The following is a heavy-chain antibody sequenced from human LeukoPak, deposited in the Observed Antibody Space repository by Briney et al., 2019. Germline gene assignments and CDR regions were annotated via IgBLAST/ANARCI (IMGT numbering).Heavy chain of an antibody. CDR1: GFTFGDYA. V-gene: IGHV3-49*03. CDR3: TRGGYYDSSGYPYFDY. J-gene: IGHJ4*02. D-gene: IGHD3-22*01. CDR2: IRSKAYGGTT. Sequence: GGSLRLSCTASGFTFGDYAMSWFRQAPGKGLEWVGFIRSKAYGGTTEYAASVKGRFTISRDDSKSIAHLQMNSLKAEDTAVYYCTRGGYYDSSGYPYFDYWGQGTLVTVSS.